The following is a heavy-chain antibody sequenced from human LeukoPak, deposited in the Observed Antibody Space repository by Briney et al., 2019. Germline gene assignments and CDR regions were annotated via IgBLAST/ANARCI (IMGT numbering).Heavy chain of an antibody. V-gene: IGHV3-30-3*02. CDR2: ISYDGSNK. D-gene: IGHD3-3*01. Sequence: GGSLRLSCAASGFTFSSYAMHWVRQAPGKGLEWVAVISYDGSNKYYADSVKGRFTISRDNSKNTLYLQMNSLRAEDTAVYYCAKRGLWIGLNAFDIWGQGTMVTVSS. J-gene: IGHJ3*02. CDR1: GFTFSSYA. CDR3: AKRGLWIGLNAFDI.